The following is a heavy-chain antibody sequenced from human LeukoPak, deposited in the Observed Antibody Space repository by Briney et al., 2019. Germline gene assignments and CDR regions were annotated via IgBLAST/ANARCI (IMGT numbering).Heavy chain of an antibody. CDR2: IIPMLGTA. J-gene: IGHJ4*02. CDR3: ARTGRDTSSSNPFDL. V-gene: IGHV1-69*06. D-gene: IGHD6-13*01. Sequence: SVKVSCKTSDDTFSTSAIRWVRQAPGQGLEWMGRIIPMLGTASNAEKFYGRVAITADKSTSTTYLELNSLRSDDTAVYYCARTGRDTSSSNPFDLWGQGTRVTVSS. CDR1: DDTFSTSA.